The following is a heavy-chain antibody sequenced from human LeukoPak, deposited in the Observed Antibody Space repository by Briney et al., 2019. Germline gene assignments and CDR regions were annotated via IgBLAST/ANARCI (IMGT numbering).Heavy chain of an antibody. Sequence: GASVKVSCKASGGTFSSYAISWVRQAPGQGLEWMGRIIPIFGTANYAQKFQGRVTITTDESTSTAYMELSSLRSEDTAVYYCARARCSSTSCPLNYYYMDVWGEGTTVTVSS. CDR3: ARARCSSTSCPLNYYYMDV. D-gene: IGHD2-2*01. CDR2: IIPIFGTA. CDR1: GGTFSSYA. V-gene: IGHV1-69*05. J-gene: IGHJ6*03.